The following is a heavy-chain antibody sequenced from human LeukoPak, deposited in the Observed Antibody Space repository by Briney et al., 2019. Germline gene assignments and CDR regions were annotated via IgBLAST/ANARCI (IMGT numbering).Heavy chain of an antibody. CDR3: ARGSDGGHDFDY. V-gene: IGHV4-34*01. CDR1: GGSFSGYY. Sequence: SETLSLTCAVYGGSFSGYYWSWIRQPPGKGLEWIGEINHSGSTNYNPSLKSRVTISVDTSKNQFSLELSSVTAADTAVYYCARGSDGGHDFDYWGQGTLVTVSS. J-gene: IGHJ4*02. D-gene: IGHD4-23*01. CDR2: INHSGST.